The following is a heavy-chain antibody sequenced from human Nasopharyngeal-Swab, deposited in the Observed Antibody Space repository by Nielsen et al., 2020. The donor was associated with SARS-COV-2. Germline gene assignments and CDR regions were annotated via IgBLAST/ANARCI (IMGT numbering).Heavy chain of an antibody. CDR2: IYPGDSDT. CDR1: GYSFTSYW. D-gene: IGHD6-6*01. J-gene: IGHJ6*02. CDR3: ARFGSSGDYVRWGYYYGMDV. Sequence: GESLKISCKGSGYSFTSYWIGWVRQMPGKGLEWMGIIYPGDSDTRYSPSFQGQVTISADKSISTAYLQWSSLKASDTAMYYCARFGSSGDYVRWGYYYGMDVWGQGTTVTVSS. V-gene: IGHV5-51*01.